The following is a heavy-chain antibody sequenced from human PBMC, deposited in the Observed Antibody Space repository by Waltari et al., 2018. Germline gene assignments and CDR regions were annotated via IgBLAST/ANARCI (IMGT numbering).Heavy chain of an antibody. D-gene: IGHD2-15*01. J-gene: IGHJ4*02. Sequence: QVQLVQSGAEVKKPGSSVKVSCKASGGTFSSYAISWVRQAPGQGLEWMGRSIPIFGTANYGEKFQGRGTITADKSTSTAYMELSSLRSEDTAVYYCARDRGGNPAWYFDYWGQGTLVTVSS. CDR1: GGTFSSYA. CDR2: SIPIFGTA. V-gene: IGHV1-69*13. CDR3: ARDRGGNPAWYFDY.